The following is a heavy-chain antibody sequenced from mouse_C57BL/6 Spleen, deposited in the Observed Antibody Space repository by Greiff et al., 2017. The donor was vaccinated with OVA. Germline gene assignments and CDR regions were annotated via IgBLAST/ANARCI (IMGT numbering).Heavy chain of an antibody. Sequence: EVQLQQSGPELVKPGASVKISCKASGYTFTDYYMNWVKQSHGKSLEWIGDINPNNGGTSYNQKFKGKATLTVDKASSTAYMELRSLTSEDSAVYYCARRSLFYAMDYWGQGTSVTVSS. J-gene: IGHJ4*01. CDR1: GYTFTDYY. CDR2: INPNNGGT. CDR3: ARRSLFYAMDY. V-gene: IGHV1-26*01.